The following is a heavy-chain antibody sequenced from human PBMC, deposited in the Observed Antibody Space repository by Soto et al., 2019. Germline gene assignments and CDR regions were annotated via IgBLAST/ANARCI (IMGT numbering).Heavy chain of an antibody. CDR2: IYYSGST. Sequence: LTCTVSGGSISSGGYYWSWIRQHPGKGLEWIGYIYYSGSTYYNPSLKSRVTISVDTSKNQFSLKLSSVTAANTAVYYCARCPITMIVVVPPDYWGQGTLVTVSS. J-gene: IGHJ4*02. CDR3: ARCPITMIVVVPPDY. V-gene: IGHV4-31*03. D-gene: IGHD3-22*01. CDR1: GGSISSGGYY.